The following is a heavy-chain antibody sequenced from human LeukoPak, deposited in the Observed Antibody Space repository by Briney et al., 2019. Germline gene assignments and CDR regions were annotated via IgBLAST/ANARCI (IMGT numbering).Heavy chain of an antibody. CDR3: ASHSGSYSHFDY. J-gene: IGHJ4*02. D-gene: IGHD1-26*01. CDR2: IYYSGST. CDR1: GGSISSYY. V-gene: IGHV4-59*12. Sequence: PSETLSLTCTVSGGSISSYYWSWIRQPPGKGLEWIGYIYYSGSTNSNPSLKSRVTIPLDTSKNQFSLKLSSVTAADTAVYYCASHSGSYSHFDYWGQGTLVTVSS.